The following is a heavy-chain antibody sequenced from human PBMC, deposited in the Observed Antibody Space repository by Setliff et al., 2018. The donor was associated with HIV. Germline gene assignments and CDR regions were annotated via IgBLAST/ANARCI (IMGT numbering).Heavy chain of an antibody. CDR2: FAPEDGET. Sequence: GASVKVSCKVSGYTLTELSMHWVRQAPGKGLEWMGGFAPEDGETFYAQKFQGRLTMTEDTSTDTAYMELSSLRSDDTAMYYCATDPGYSSTWYSESFQHWGQGTVVTVSS. CDR3: ATDPGYSSTWYSESFQH. J-gene: IGHJ1*01. D-gene: IGHD6-13*01. CDR1: GYTLTELS. V-gene: IGHV1-24*01.